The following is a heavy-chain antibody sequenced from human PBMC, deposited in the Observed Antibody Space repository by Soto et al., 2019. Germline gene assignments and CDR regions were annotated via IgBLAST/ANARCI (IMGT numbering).Heavy chain of an antibody. Sequence: KASETLSLTCAVYGGSFSGYYWSWIRQPPGKGLEWIGEINHSGSTNYNPSLKSRVTISVDTSKNQFSLKLSSVTAADTAVYYCARGGAVEYDSSGYYFDYWGQGTLVTVSS. CDR1: GGSFSGYY. CDR3: ARGGAVEYDSSGYYFDY. J-gene: IGHJ4*02. D-gene: IGHD3-22*01. V-gene: IGHV4-34*01. CDR2: INHSGST.